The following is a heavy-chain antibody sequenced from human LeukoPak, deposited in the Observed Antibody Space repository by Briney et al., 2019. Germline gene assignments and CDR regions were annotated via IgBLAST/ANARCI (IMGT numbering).Heavy chain of an antibody. D-gene: IGHD3-22*01. Sequence: GGSLRLSCAASGFTFSSYSMNWVRQAPGKGLEWVSSISSSSSYIYYADSVKGRFTISRDNAKNSLYLQMNSLRAEDTAVYYCARDSEGSGYHQPKFDPWGQGTLVTVSS. CDR2: ISSSSSYI. CDR3: ARDSEGSGYHQPKFDP. CDR1: GFTFSSYS. J-gene: IGHJ5*02. V-gene: IGHV3-21*01.